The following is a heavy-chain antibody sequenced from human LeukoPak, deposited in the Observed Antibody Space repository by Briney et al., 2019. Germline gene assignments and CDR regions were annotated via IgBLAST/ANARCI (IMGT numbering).Heavy chain of an antibody. CDR2: ISDSGGRT. V-gene: IGHV3-23*01. J-gene: IGHJ4*02. D-gene: IGHD6-13*01. Sequence: PGGSLRLSCAVSGITLSNYGMSWVRQAPGKGLEWVAGISDSGGRTNYADSVKGRFTISRDNPKNTLYLQMNSLSAGDTAVYYCASSPAYSSSWYAIDNWGQGTLVTVSS. CDR3: ASSPAYSSSWYAIDN. CDR1: GITLSNYG.